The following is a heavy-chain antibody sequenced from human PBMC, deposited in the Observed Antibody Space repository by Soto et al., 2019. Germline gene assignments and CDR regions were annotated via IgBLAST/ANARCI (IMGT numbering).Heavy chain of an antibody. CDR3: TTASQWMPPYS. Sequence: EVQLVESGGGLVKPGGSLRLACAASGFTFPKAWMTWVRQTPGKGLEWVGRIKSRADGGTTDYAASVKDRFIISRDDSKDTLYLHMNRLKTDDTAVYYCTTASQWMPPYSWGQGALVTVSS. V-gene: IGHV3-15*01. CDR1: GFTFPKAW. J-gene: IGHJ4*02. D-gene: IGHD5-12*01. CDR2: IKSRADGGTT.